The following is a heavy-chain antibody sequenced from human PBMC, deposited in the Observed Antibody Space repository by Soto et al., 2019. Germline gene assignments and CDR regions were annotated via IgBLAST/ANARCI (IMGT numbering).Heavy chain of an antibody. D-gene: IGHD2-2*01. J-gene: IGHJ5*02. Sequence: ASVKVSCKTSGYTFTSYYMHWVRQAPGQGLEWVGIINPSGGSTTYAQKFQGRVTMTRDTSTSTIYMELSSLRSEDTAVYYCARSRAPGFLVPAAMMGWFDPWGQGTLVTVS. CDR3: ARSRAPGFLVPAAMMGWFDP. CDR2: INPSGGST. CDR1: GYTFTSYY. V-gene: IGHV1-46*01.